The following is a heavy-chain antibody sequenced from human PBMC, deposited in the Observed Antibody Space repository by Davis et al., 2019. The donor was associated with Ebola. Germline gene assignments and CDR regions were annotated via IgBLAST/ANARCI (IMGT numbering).Heavy chain of an antibody. CDR3: ARHPHFDH. CDR1: GFTFSTYW. CDR2: IKQDGSAS. V-gene: IGHV3-7*01. Sequence: GESLKISCAASGFTFSTYWMSWVRQAPGKGPEWVANIKQDGSASHYVDSVKGRFTISRDNAKNSLYLQMNSLRAEDTAMYYCARHPHFDHWGQGTLVTVSS. J-gene: IGHJ4*02.